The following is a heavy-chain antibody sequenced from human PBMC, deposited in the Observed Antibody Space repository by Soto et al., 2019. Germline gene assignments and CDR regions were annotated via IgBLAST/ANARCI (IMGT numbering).Heavy chain of an antibody. V-gene: IGHV3-30-3*01. J-gene: IGHJ6*02. CDR3: ARGGVVAATDVYDYGMGV. CDR2: ISYDGSNK. CDR1: VFTFSSYA. Sequence: GGSLRLSCASSVFTFSSYAMHCVRHSPGKWLEWVAVISYDGSNKYYADSVKGRFTISRDNSKNTLYLQMNSLRAEDTAVYYCARGGVVAATDVYDYGMGVWGQGTRVTVSS. D-gene: IGHD2-15*01.